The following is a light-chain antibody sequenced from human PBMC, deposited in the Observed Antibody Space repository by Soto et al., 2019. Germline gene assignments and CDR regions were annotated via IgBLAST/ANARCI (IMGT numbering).Light chain of an antibody. Sequence: EIVLTQSPGTLSLSPGERATLSCRASQSVSSSYLAWYQQKPGQAPRLVIYDIFTRATGVPTRISGSGSGTEFTLTISSLQSDDFAVYYCQQYNQWSPITFGQGTKVDIK. J-gene: IGKJ1*01. CDR1: QSVSSS. V-gene: IGKV3D-15*01. CDR3: QQYNQWSPIT. CDR2: DIF.